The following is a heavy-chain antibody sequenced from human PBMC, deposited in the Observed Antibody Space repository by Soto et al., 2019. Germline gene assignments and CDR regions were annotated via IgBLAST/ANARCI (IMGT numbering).Heavy chain of an antibody. V-gene: IGHV3-30*18. Sequence: GGSLRLSCAASGFTFSSYGMHWVRQAPGKGLEWVAVISYDGSNKYYAESVKGRFTISRDNSKNTLYLQMNSLRAEDTAVYYCAKGGDVYCSGGSCYALRGMDVWGQGTTVTVSS. CDR3: AKGGDVYCSGGSCYALRGMDV. CDR2: ISYDGSNK. D-gene: IGHD2-15*01. CDR1: GFTFSSYG. J-gene: IGHJ6*02.